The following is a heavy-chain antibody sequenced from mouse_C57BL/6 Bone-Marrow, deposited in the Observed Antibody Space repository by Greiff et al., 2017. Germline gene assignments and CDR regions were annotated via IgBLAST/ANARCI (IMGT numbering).Heavy chain of an antibody. CDR2: IYPRDGST. Sequence: QVQLKQSGPELVKPGASVKLSCKASGYTFTSYDINWVKQRPGQGLEWIGWIYPRDGSTKYNEKFKGKATLTVDTSSSTAYMELNSLTSEDSAVYCWARLEFDGSSGYLYFDVWGTGTTVTVSS. CDR3: ARLEFDGSSGYLYFDV. J-gene: IGHJ1*03. V-gene: IGHV1-85*01. CDR1: GYTFTSYD. D-gene: IGHD1-1*01.